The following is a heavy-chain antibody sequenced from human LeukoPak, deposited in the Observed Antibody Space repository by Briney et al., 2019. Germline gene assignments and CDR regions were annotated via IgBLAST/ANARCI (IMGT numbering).Heavy chain of an antibody. J-gene: IGHJ4*02. V-gene: IGHV4-30-4*08. CDR1: GGSISSGDYY. Sequence: SETLSLTCTVSGGSISSGDYYWSWIRQPPGKGLEWIGYIYYSGSTYYNPSLKSRVTISVDTSKNQFPLKLSSVTAADTAVYYCARVPRWFGELGYDYWGQGTLVTVSS. CDR2: IYYSGST. CDR3: ARVPRWFGELGYDY. D-gene: IGHD3-10*01.